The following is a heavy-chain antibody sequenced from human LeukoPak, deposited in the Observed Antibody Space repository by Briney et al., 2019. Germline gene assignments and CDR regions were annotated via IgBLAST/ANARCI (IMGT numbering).Heavy chain of an antibody. Sequence: SETLSLTCTVSGGSISSYYWSWIRQLAGKGLEWIGRIYTSGSTNYNPSLKSRVTISVDTSKNQFSLNLTSVTGADTAVYYCARGGPSSKWLDPWGQGTLVTVSS. V-gene: IGHV4-4*07. CDR2: IYTSGST. CDR3: ARGGPSSKWLDP. J-gene: IGHJ5*02. D-gene: IGHD1-26*01. CDR1: GGSISSYY.